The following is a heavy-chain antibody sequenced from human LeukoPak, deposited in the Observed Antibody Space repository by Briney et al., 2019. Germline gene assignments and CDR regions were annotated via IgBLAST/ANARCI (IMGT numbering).Heavy chain of an antibody. CDR3: ARGSPPDY. CDR2: ISSSSIYT. V-gene: IGHV3-11*05. D-gene: IGHD2-15*01. Sequence: GGSLRLSCAASGFIFSDYYMSWIRQAPGKGLEWPSYISSSSIYTSYADSVKGRFTISRDNAKNSLYLQLNSLGAEDTAVYYCARGSPPDYWGQGTLVTVSS. CDR1: GFIFSDYY. J-gene: IGHJ4*02.